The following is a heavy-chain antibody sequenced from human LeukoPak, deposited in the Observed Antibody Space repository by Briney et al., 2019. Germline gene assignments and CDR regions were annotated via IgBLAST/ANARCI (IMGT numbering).Heavy chain of an antibody. D-gene: IGHD3-22*01. CDR1: GGSFSGYY. J-gene: IGHJ4*02. CDR2: INHSGST. V-gene: IGHV4-34*01. CDR3: ARFKYYYDSSGYQLFDY. Sequence: KSSETLSLTCAVYGGSFSGYYWSWIRQPPGKGLECIGEINHSGSTNYNPSLKSRVTISVDTSKNQFSLKLSSVTAADTAVYYCARFKYYYDSSGYQLFDYWGQGTLVTVSS.